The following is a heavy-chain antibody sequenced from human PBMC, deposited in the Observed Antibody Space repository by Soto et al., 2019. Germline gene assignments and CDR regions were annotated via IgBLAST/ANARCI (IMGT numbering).Heavy chain of an antibody. D-gene: IGHD3-9*01. CDR3: ASGDSLTGYQPNPFDY. CDR1: GGTFSSYT. CDR2: IIPILGIA. J-gene: IGHJ4*02. Sequence: QVQLVQSGAEVKKPGSSVKVSCKASGGTFSSYTISWVRQAPGQGLEWMGRIIPILGIANYAQKFQGRVTITADKSTSTAYMELSSLRSEDTAVYYCASGDSLTGYQPNPFDYWGQGTLVTVSS. V-gene: IGHV1-69*02.